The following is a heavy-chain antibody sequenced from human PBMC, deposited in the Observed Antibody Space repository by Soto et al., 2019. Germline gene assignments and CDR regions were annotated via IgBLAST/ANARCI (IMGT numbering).Heavy chain of an antibody. D-gene: IGHD1-26*01. CDR3: ARSAGGSYPQYDY. V-gene: IGHV3-30*04. CDR1: GFTFSSYA. J-gene: IGHJ4*02. Sequence: PGGSLRLSCAASGFTFSSYAMHWVRQAPGTGLEWVAVISYDGRDKYYPDSVKGRFTISRDNSKNTLYLQMNNLRAEDTAVYYCARSAGGSYPQYDYWGQGTLVTVSS. CDR2: ISYDGRDK.